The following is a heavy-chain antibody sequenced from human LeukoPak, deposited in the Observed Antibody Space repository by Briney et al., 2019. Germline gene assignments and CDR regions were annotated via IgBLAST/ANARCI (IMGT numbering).Heavy chain of an antibody. V-gene: IGHV4-34*01. CDR3: ARGPIVGATLLPGSYMDV. CDR1: GGSFSGYY. CDR2: INHSGST. Sequence: SETLSLTCAVYGGSFSGYYWSWIRQPQGKELEWIGKINHSGSTNYNPSLKSRVTISVDTSKNQFSLKLSSVTAADTAVYYCARGPIVGATLLPGSYMDVWGKGTTVTVSS. D-gene: IGHD1-26*01. J-gene: IGHJ6*03.